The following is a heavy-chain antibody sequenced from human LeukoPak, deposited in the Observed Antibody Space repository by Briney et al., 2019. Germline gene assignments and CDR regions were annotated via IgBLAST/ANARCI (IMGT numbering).Heavy chain of an antibody. V-gene: IGHV3-7*03. D-gene: IGHD6-6*01. CDR1: GFTFSGFW. CDR3: ARSSYSSSSSV. CDR2: INSDGSEG. Sequence: GGSLRLSCAVSGFTFSGFWMSWSRQAPGKGLEWVASINSDGSEGYYADVVKGRFTISRDNTKNSLYLQINSLRAEDTAVYYCARSSYSSSSSVWGQGTMVTVSS. J-gene: IGHJ3*01.